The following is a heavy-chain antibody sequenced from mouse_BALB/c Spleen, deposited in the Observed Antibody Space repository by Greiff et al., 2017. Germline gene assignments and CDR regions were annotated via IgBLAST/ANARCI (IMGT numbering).Heavy chain of an antibody. V-gene: IGHV3-2*02. CDR1: GYSITSDYA. J-gene: IGHJ4*01. D-gene: IGHD2-10*02. Sequence: VQGVESGPGLVKPSQSLSLTCTVTGYSITSDYAWNWIRQFPGNKLEWMGYISYSGSTSYNPSLKSRISITRDTSKNQFFLQLNSVTTEDTATYYCARSGYGNYYAMDYWGQGTSVTVSS. CDR3: ARSGYGNYYAMDY. CDR2: ISYSGST.